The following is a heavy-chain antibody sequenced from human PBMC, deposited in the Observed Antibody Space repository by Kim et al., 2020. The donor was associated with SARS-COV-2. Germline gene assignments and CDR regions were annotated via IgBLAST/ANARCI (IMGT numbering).Heavy chain of an antibody. D-gene: IGHD3-3*01. Sequence: ASVKVSCKASGYTFTSYAMHWVRQAPGQRLEWMGWINAGNGNTKYSQKFQGRVTITRDTSASTAYMELSSLRSEDTAVYYCARDGLRGYDFWSGPWGYYYMDVWGKGTTDTVSS. V-gene: IGHV1-3*01. CDR2: INAGNGNT. J-gene: IGHJ6*03. CDR1: GYTFTSYA. CDR3: ARDGLRGYDFWSGPWGYYYMDV.